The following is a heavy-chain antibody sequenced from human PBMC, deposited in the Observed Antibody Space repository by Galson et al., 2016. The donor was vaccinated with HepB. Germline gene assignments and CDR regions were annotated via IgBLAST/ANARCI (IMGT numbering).Heavy chain of an antibody. CDR1: GYSFTSYW. D-gene: IGHD3-10*01. CDR3: ARLYGTGSYPTPWYFPV. J-gene: IGHJ2*01. V-gene: IGHV5-51*01. Sequence: QSGAEVKKPGESLKISCKGSGYSFTSYWIGWVRQMPGKGLEWMGIIYPGDSDTRYSPSFQGQVTISADKSISTAYLQWTSLKASDTATYYCARLYGTGSYPTPWYFPVWGRGTLVIVSS. CDR2: IYPGDSDT.